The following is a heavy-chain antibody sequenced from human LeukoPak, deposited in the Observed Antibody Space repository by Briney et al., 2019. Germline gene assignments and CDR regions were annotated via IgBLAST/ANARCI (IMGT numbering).Heavy chain of an antibody. CDR2: IGGYNGNT. Sequence: ASVKVSCKASGYTFSTYGISWVRQAPGQGLEWMGWIGGYNGNTKYTQKYQGRVTMTTDTSTSTAYMELRSLRSDDTAVYYCARELSEYSSGWDIYAMDVWGQGTTVSVSS. J-gene: IGHJ6*02. V-gene: IGHV1-18*01. CDR3: ARELSEYSSGWDIYAMDV. D-gene: IGHD6-19*01. CDR1: GYTFSTYG.